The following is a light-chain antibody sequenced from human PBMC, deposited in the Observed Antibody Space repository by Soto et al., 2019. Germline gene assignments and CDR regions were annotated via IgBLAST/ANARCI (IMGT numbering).Light chain of an antibody. CDR3: QHYNYWPYT. CDR2: DAS. Sequence: EIGMTQSPATLSLSPWERATLSCMASQTIDNTLAWYQRKPGQAPRLLIYDASTRATGVPARFSGSGSGTDFTLTISSLQSEDFAVYYCQHYNYWPYTFGQGTKVDIK. CDR1: QTIDNT. V-gene: IGKV3-15*01. J-gene: IGKJ2*01.